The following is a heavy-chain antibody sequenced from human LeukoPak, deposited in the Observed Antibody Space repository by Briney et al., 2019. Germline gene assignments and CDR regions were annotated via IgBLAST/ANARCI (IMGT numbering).Heavy chain of an antibody. V-gene: IGHV3-23*01. CDR3: AKSSYYDSSGYYREYYSDY. CDR1: GFTFSSYA. D-gene: IGHD3-22*01. J-gene: IGHJ4*02. Sequence: GGSLRLSCAASGFTFSSYAMSWVRQAPGKGLEWVSAICGGGGSTHYADSVKGRFTISRDNSKNTLYLQMSSLRAGDTAVYYCAKSSYYDSSGYYREYYSDYWGQGTLVTVSS. CDR2: ICGGGGST.